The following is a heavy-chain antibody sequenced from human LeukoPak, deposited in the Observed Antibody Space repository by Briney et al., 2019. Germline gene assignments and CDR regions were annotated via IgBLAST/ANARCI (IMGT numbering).Heavy chain of an antibody. CDR2: IYHSGST. J-gene: IGHJ4*02. CDR3: ARDQHSSSSGMGFDY. V-gene: IGHV4-30-2*01. CDR1: GGSISSGGYY. D-gene: IGHD6-6*01. Sequence: SETLSLTCTVSGGSISSGGYYWSWIRQPPGKGLEWIGYIYHSGSTYYNPSHKSRVTISVDRSKNQFSLKLSSVTAADTAVYYCARDQHSSSSGMGFDYWGQGTLVTVSS.